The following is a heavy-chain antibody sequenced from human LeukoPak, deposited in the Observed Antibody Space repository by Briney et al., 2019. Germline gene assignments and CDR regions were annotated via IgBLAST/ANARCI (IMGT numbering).Heavy chain of an antibody. CDR3: AREGPVWSGYYSV. V-gene: IGHV3-33*01. CDR2: IWYDGSNK. Sequence: GGSLRLSCAASGFTFSSYGMHWVRPAPGKGLEWVAVIWYDGSNKYYADSVEGRFTISRDNSKNTLYLQMNSLRAEGTAVYYCAREGPVWSGYYSVWGQGTLVTVSS. D-gene: IGHD3-3*01. J-gene: IGHJ4*02. CDR1: GFTFSSYG.